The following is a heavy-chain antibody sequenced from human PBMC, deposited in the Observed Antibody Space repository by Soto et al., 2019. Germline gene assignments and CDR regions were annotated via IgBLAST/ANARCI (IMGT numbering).Heavy chain of an antibody. CDR1: GGSISSGDYY. V-gene: IGHV4-30-4*01. J-gene: IGHJ4*02. CDR3: ASGYSYGYGHVRSENFDY. CDR2: IYYSGST. D-gene: IGHD5-18*01. Sequence: QVQLQESGPGLVKPSQTLSLTCTVSGGSISSGDYYWSWIRQPPGKGLEWIGYIYYSGSTYYNPSLKSRVTISVDTSKNQFSLKLSSVTAADTAVYYCASGYSYGYGHVRSENFDYWGQGTLVTVSS.